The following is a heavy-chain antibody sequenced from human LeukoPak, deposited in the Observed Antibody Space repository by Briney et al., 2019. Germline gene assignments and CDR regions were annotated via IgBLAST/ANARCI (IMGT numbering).Heavy chain of an antibody. J-gene: IGHJ3*02. Sequence: GGSLRLSCAASGFTFSSCEMNWVRQAPGKGLEWVSYISSSGSTIYYADSVKGRFTISRDNAKNSLYLQMNSLRAEDTAVYYCARDSSGSSNKGAFDIWGQGTMVTVSS. CDR2: ISSSGSTI. CDR1: GFTFSSCE. D-gene: IGHD1-26*01. CDR3: ARDSSGSSNKGAFDI. V-gene: IGHV3-48*03.